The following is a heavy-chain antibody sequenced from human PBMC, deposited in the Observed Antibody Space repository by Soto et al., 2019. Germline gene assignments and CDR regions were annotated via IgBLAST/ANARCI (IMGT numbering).Heavy chain of an antibody. CDR1: GFTFSSYS. V-gene: IGHV3-21*01. J-gene: IGHJ6*03. Sequence: SLRLSCAASGFTFSSYSMNWVRQAPGKGLEWVSSISSSSSYIYYADSVKGRFTISRDNAKNSLYLQMNSLRAEDTAVYYCARDRAPTHYDYYMDVWGKGTTVTVSS. CDR3: ARDRAPTHYDYYMDV. CDR2: ISSSSSYI.